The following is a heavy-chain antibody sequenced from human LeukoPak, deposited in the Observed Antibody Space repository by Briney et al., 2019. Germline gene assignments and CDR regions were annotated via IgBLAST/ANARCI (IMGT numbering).Heavy chain of an antibody. J-gene: IGHJ4*02. D-gene: IGHD6-19*01. CDR2: IRSKANSYAT. CDR1: GFTFSGSA. CDR3: TRHQAVAG. V-gene: IGHV3-73*01. Sequence: PGRSLRLSCAASGFTFSGSAMHWVRQASGKGLEWVGRIRSKANSYATAYAASVKGRFTISRDDSKNTAYLQMNSLKTEDTAVYYCTRHQAVAGWGQGTLVTVSS.